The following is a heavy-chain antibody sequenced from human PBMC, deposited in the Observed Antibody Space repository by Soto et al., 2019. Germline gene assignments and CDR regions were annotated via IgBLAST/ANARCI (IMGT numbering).Heavy chain of an antibody. CDR1: GVTISTYY. Sequence: SETLSLTCAVSGVTISTYYWGWIRQPPGKGLEWIGSIYYSGTPYYNPSLKSRVTISVDTSKNQFSLKLSSVTAADTAVYYCARQVTWIRNGNNDYWGQGTLVTVSS. CDR2: IYYSGTP. J-gene: IGHJ4*02. D-gene: IGHD5-18*01. V-gene: IGHV4-39*01. CDR3: ARQVTWIRNGNNDY.